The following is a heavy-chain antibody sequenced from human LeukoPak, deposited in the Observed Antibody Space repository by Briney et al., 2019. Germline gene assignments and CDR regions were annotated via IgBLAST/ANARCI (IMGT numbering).Heavy chain of an antibody. D-gene: IGHD3-10*01. CDR1: GFTFSSYS. CDR2: ISSSSSTI. Sequence: PGGSLRLSCAASGFTFSSYSMNWVRQAPGKGLEWVSYISSSSSTIYYADSVKGRFTISRDNAKNSLYLQMNSLRAEDTAVYYCARDLGIRGNYYGSGSLDYWGQGTLVTVSS. V-gene: IGHV3-48*04. CDR3: ARDLGIRGNYYGSGSLDY. J-gene: IGHJ4*02.